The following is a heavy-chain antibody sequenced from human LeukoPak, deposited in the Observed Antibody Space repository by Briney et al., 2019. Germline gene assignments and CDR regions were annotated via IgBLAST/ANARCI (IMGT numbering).Heavy chain of an antibody. J-gene: IGHJ5*02. Sequence: SGTLSLTCAVSGGSISSSNWWSWVRPPPGKGLEWIGEIYHSGSTNYNPSLKSRVTISVDKSKNQFSLKLSSVTAADTAVYYCAKASVGARFFDPWGQGTLVTVFS. CDR2: IYHSGST. V-gene: IGHV4-4*02. D-gene: IGHD1-26*01. CDR1: GGSISSSNW. CDR3: AKASVGARFFDP.